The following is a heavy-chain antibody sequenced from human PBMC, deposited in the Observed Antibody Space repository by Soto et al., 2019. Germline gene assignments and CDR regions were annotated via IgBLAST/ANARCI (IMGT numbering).Heavy chain of an antibody. CDR3: ARDNGFGESDV. Sequence: QVQLVQSGAEVKKPGASVKVSCKASGYSFTSDGISWVRQAPGQGLEWMGWISAYNGNTNYAQKLQDRVTMTTDTSTSKAYMELRSLRSNDKDVYYCARDNGFGESDVWGQGTMVTGSS. CDR1: GYSFTSDG. V-gene: IGHV1-18*01. CDR2: ISAYNGNT. D-gene: IGHD3-10*01. J-gene: IGHJ6*01.